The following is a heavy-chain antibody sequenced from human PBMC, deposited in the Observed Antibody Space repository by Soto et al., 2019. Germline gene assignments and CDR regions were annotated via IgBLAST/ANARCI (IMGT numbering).Heavy chain of an antibody. CDR3: ASNAGYDYSSREYYFDY. Sequence: EVQLLESGGGLVQPGGSLTLSCPASGFSFSSYAMSWVRQAPGKGLEWVSAISGSGGSTYYADSVKGRFTISRDNSKNTLYLQMNSPRAEDTAVYYCASNAGYDYSSREYYFDYWGKGTLVTVSS. CDR2: ISGSGGST. J-gene: IGHJ4*02. CDR1: GFSFSSYA. D-gene: IGHD5-12*01. V-gene: IGHV3-23*01.